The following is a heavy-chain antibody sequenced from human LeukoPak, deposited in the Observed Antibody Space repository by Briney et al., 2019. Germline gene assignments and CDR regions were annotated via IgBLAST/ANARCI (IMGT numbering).Heavy chain of an antibody. D-gene: IGHD3-22*01. CDR3: VGVVVITPY. V-gene: IGHV3-30*02. J-gene: IGHJ4*02. Sequence: GGSLRLSCVASGFTFSTNGTHWVRQAPGKGLEWVALIRYDGSNKDYADSVKGRFIVSRDNSKNTLYMQMNSLRVEDTAVYYCVGVVVITPYWGQGTLVAVSS. CDR2: IRYDGSNK. CDR1: GFTFSTNG.